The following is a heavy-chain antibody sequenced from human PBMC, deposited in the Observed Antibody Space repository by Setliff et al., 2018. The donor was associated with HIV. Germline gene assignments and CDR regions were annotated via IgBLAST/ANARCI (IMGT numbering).Heavy chain of an antibody. V-gene: IGHV1-3*01. D-gene: IGHD2-15*01. CDR2: INVGKGDT. CDR3: ARGSLLAVFDFDH. CDR1: GYTFTTYS. Sequence: ASVKVSCKASGYTFTTYSIHWVRQAPGQSLEWMGWINVGKGDTKYSQELQGRITLTTDTSANTAYMELRSLRSDDTAVYFCARGSLLAVFDFDHWGHGTLVTVSS. J-gene: IGHJ4*01.